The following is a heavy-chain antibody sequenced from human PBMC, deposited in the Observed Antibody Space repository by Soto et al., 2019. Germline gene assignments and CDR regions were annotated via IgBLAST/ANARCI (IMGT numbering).Heavy chain of an antibody. V-gene: IGHV3-15*07. CDR1: GFTFSNAW. CDR2: IKSKTDGGTT. Sequence: EVQLVESGGGLVKPGGSLRLSCAASGFTFSNAWMNWVRQAPGKGLEWVGRIKSKTDGGTTDYAATVKGRFTISRDDSKNTLYLQMNSLKTEDTAVYYCTTDGSLLWFGELTYYFDYWGQGTLVTVSS. J-gene: IGHJ4*02. D-gene: IGHD3-10*01. CDR3: TTDGSLLWFGELTYYFDY.